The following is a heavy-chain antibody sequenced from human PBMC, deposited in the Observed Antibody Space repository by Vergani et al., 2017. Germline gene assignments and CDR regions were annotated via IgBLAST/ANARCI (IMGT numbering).Heavy chain of an antibody. J-gene: IGHJ5*02. Sequence: VQLVQSGAEVKKPGESLRLSCAASGFTFSSYAMHWVRQAPGKGLEWVAVISYDGSNKYYADSVKGRFTISRDNSKNTLYLQMNSLRAEDTAVYYCARDRGPIGRDWFDPWGQGTLVTVSS. CDR3: ARDRGPIGRDWFDP. CDR2: ISYDGSNK. D-gene: IGHD2-15*01. V-gene: IGHV3-30-3*01. CDR1: GFTFSSYA.